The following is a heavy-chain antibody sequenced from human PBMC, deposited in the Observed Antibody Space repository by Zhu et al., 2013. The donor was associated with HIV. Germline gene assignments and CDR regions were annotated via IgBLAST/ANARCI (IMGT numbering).Heavy chain of an antibody. CDR1: GFIFTSVG. D-gene: IGHD6-25*01. V-gene: IGHV1-18*01. Sequence: VQLVQSGPEVKKPGASVKVSCQTSGFIFTSVGYSWFRQAPGQGLEWMGWINPYNGYKVYAQNFEGRVTMATDTSSNTVHMELRSLRPDDTAIYYCTRDQQRLTLDYWGQGTLVSVSS. J-gene: IGHJ4*02. CDR2: INPYNGYK. CDR3: TRDQQRLTLDY.